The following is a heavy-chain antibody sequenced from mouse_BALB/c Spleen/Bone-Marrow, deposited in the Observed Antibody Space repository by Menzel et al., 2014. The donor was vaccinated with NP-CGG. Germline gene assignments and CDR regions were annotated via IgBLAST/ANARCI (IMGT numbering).Heavy chain of an antibody. V-gene: IGHV1-9*01. J-gene: IGHJ3*01. CDR3: TRQGFAF. CDR2: ILPGSGNT. Sequence: VHLVESGPELMKPGASVKISCKATGYTFSSYWIEWVKQRPGHGLEWIGEILPGSGNTHYNEKFKGKATFTADTSDNTAYMQLSSLTSEDSAVYYCTRQGFAFWGQGTLVTGSA. CDR1: GYTFSSYW.